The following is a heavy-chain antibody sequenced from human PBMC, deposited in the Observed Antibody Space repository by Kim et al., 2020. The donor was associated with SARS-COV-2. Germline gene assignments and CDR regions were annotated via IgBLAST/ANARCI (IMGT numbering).Heavy chain of an antibody. Sequence: SETLSLTCTVSGGSTNGYYWSWIRQPPGKGLEWIGFIYNNGETNYNPSFKSRVTMSADTSKNQFSLRLSSATAPDTAVYYCARGGGYGGNPVPFDYCGQG. D-gene: IGHD3-16*01. V-gene: IGHV4-59*01. CDR1: GGSTNGYY. CDR3: ARGGGYGGNPVPFDY. J-gene: IGHJ4*02. CDR2: IYNNGET.